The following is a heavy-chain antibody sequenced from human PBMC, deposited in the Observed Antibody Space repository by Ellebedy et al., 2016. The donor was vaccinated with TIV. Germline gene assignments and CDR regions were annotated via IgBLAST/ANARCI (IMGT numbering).Heavy chain of an antibody. CDR1: GFTFANFV. D-gene: IGHD7-27*01. V-gene: IGHV3-23*01. Sequence: GESLKISXKASGFTFANFVMSWVRQAPGKGLEWLSAIRGRSLTTFYAESVKGRFSTYRDNSNNTVYLEMTSLTVDDTAVYYCARGNETGGLRWGQGTLVTVSS. CDR3: ARGNETGGLR. CDR2: IRGRSLTT. J-gene: IGHJ4*02.